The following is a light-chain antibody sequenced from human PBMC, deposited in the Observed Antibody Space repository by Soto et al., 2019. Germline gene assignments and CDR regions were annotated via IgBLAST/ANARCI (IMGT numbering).Light chain of an antibody. CDR2: GVS. V-gene: IGKV3-20*01. J-gene: IGKJ1*01. Sequence: EIVLTQSPGTLALSLGDGATLSCRASQTVTRNYLAWYHQKPGQPPRLLIYGVSNRAIGVPDRFSGDGSGTEFTLTIVRLEPDDFGTYYCQQYIDSPRTFGQGTRVEVK. CDR3: QQYIDSPRT. CDR1: QTVTRNY.